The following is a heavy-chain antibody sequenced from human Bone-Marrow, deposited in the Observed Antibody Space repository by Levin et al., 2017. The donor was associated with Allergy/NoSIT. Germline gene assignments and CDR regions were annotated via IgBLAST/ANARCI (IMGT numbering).Heavy chain of an antibody. CDR2: ISSGGTTI. J-gene: IGHJ4*02. Sequence: LSLTCATSGFTFSTYEMNWVRQAPGKGLEWVSYISSGGTTIYYADSVKGRFTISRDNAKNSLYLQMNSLRAEDTAVYYCATRHDYWGQGTLVTVSS. CDR3: ATRHDY. V-gene: IGHV3-48*03. CDR1: GFTFSTYE.